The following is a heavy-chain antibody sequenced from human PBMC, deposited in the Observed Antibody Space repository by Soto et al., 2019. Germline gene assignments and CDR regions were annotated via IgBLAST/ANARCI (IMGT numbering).Heavy chain of an antibody. Sequence: QVQLQESGPGLVRPSQTLSLTCTISGGSISSGDYYWSWIRQPPGKGLEWIGYIYYSGSTYYNPSLKSRVTISVDTSKNQFSLKLSSVTAADTAVYYCARDRTVARHYYYGMDVWGQGTTVTVSS. CDR3: ARDRTVARHYYYGMDV. V-gene: IGHV4-30-4*01. CDR2: IYYSGST. CDR1: GGSISSGDYY. D-gene: IGHD6-19*01. J-gene: IGHJ6*02.